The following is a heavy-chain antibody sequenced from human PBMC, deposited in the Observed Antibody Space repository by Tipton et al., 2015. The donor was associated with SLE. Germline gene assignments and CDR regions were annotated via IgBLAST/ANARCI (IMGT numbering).Heavy chain of an antibody. CDR2: ISYDGSNK. CDR1: GFTFSSYA. J-gene: IGHJ1*01. V-gene: IGHV3-30*04. Sequence: SLRLSCAASGFTFSSYAMHWVRQAPGKGLEWVAVISYDGSNKYYADSVKGRFTISRDNSKNTLYLQMNSLRAEDTAVYYCARDPTASDSVVVPAANGGYFQHWGQGTLVTVSS. CDR3: ARDPTASDSVVVPAANGGYFQH. D-gene: IGHD2-2*01.